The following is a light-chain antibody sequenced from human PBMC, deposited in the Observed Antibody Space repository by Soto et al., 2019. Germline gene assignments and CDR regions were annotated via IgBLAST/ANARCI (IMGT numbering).Light chain of an antibody. CDR3: QQYNNWPRT. CDR2: GAS. Sequence: EIVMTQSPATLSVSPGERATLSCRASQSVNTNLAWYQQKPGQAPRLLIYGASTRATGIPARFSGSGSGTELTLTISSLQSEDFVVYYCQQYNNWPRTFGGGTKVDIK. J-gene: IGKJ4*01. CDR1: QSVNTN. V-gene: IGKV3-15*01.